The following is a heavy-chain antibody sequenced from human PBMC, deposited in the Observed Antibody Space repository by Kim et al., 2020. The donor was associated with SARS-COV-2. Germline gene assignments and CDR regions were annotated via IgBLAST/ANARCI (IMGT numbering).Heavy chain of an antibody. CDR2: IYYSGNT. CDR3: ARAIVGRGREYQLLSLFDY. V-gene: IGHV4-31*03. Sequence: SETLSLTCSVSGGSISSGGYYWSWIRQYPGNGLEWIGYIYYSGNTYYNPSLKSRVTISLDTSENQFSLHLSSVTAADTAVYYCARAIVGRGREYQLLSLFDYWGQGTLVTVSS. CDR1: GGSISSGGYY. D-gene: IGHD2-2*01. J-gene: IGHJ4*02.